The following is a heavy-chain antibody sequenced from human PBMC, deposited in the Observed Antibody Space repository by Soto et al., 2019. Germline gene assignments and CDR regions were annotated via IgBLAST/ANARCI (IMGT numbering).Heavy chain of an antibody. CDR1: GGTFSSYA. CDR3: ARARLPRNGSSSWYYYFDY. D-gene: IGHD6-13*01. V-gene: IGHV1-69*13. J-gene: IGHJ4*02. Sequence: SVKVSCKASGGTFSSYAISWVRQAPGQGLEWMGGIIPIFGTANYAQKFQGRVTITADESTSTAYMELSSLRSEDTAVYYCARARLPRNGSSSWYYYFDYWGQGTLVTVSS. CDR2: IIPIFGTA.